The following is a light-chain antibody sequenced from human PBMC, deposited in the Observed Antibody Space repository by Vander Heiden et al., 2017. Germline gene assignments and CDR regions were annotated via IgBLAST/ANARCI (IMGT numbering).Light chain of an antibody. CDR2: DAS. Sequence: DIQMTQSPSSLSASVGDRVTITCQASQDISNYLTWYQQKPGKAPKLLIYDASNLETGVPSRFSGSGSGTDFTFTISSLQPEDIATYYCQQDDNLPLTFGGGTKVEIK. V-gene: IGKV1-33*01. CDR1: QDISNY. CDR3: QQDDNLPLT. J-gene: IGKJ4*01.